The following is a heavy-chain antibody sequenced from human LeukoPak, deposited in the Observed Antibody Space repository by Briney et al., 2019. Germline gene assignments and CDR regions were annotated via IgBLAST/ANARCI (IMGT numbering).Heavy chain of an antibody. V-gene: IGHV1-3*01. J-gene: IGHJ4*02. Sequence: VASVTVSCTASGYTFTHYAVHWVRQAPGPRLEWMGWTNVGNDYTESSQKCQDRLTITSDTTATTVYMELSSLRSEDTAVYYCARDDFSTYPGLNYFDYWGQGSLVTVSS. D-gene: IGHD4-11*01. CDR2: TNVGNDYT. CDR3: ARDDFSTYPGLNYFDY. CDR1: GYTFTHYA.